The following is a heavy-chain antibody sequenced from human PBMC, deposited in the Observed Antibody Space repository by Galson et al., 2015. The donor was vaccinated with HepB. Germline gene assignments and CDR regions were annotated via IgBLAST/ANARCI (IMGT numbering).Heavy chain of an antibody. Sequence: SLRLSCAASGFTFSSYAMHWVRQAPGKGLEWVAVISYDGSNKYYADSVKGRFTISRDNSKNTLYLQMNSMRAEDTAVYYCARGYGSGRGGNYFDYWGQGTLVTVSS. D-gene: IGHD3-10*01. CDR1: GFTFSSYA. J-gene: IGHJ4*02. CDR2: ISYDGSNK. CDR3: ARGYGSGRGGNYFDY. V-gene: IGHV3-30*04.